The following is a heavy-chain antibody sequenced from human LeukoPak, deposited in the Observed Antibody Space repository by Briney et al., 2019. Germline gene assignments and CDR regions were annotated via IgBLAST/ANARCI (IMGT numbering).Heavy chain of an antibody. CDR2: ISGSGGST. D-gene: IGHD2-15*01. Sequence: GGSLRLSCAASGFTFSNTYMSWVRQAPGKGLEWVSGISGSGGSTYYADSVKGRFTISRDNSKNTLYLQMNSLRVGHTAVYYCAKDRGRTWVQVADWGQGTLVTVSS. J-gene: IGHJ1*01. CDR1: GFTFSNTY. V-gene: IGHV3-23*01. CDR3: AKDRGRTWVQVAD.